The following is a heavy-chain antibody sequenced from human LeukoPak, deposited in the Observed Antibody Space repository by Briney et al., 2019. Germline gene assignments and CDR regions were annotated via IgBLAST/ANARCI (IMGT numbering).Heavy chain of an antibody. J-gene: IGHJ4*02. V-gene: IGHV3-23*01. Sequence: GGSLRLSCAASGFTFSSYAMSWVRQAPGKGLEWVSAISGSGGSTYYADSVKGRVTISRENSKNTLYLQMNSLRAEDTGVYCCAKGVCVHDYWGQGTLDTVPS. CDR3: AKGVCVHDY. CDR1: GFTFSSYA. D-gene: IGHD5/OR15-5a*01. CDR2: ISGSGGST.